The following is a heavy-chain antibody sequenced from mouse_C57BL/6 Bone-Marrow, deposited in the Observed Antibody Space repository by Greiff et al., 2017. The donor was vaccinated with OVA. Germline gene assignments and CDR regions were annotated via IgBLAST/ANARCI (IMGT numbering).Heavy chain of an antibody. Sequence: QVQLKESGPGILQPSQTLSLTCSFSGFSLSTFGMGVGWLRQPSGKGLEWLAHLWWDDDKYYNPALKSRLTISKATSNTQVFLQSANVDTADTATYYCARMPYYSNYPHGMDYWGQGTSVTVSS. CDR2: LWWDDDK. V-gene: IGHV8-8*01. J-gene: IGHJ4*01. CDR3: ARMPYYSNYPHGMDY. CDR1: GFSLSTFGMG. D-gene: IGHD2-5*01.